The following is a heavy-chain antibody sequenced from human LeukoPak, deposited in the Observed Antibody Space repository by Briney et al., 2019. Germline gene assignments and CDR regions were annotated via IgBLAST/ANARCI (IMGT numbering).Heavy chain of an antibody. Sequence: PGGSLRLSCAASGFTFSSYWMSWVRQAPGKGLEWVANIKQDGSEKYYVDSVKGRFTISRDNAKNSLYLQMNSLRAEDTAVYYCARCPRGAARRLVGYYYYYMDVWGKGTTVTVSS. CDR3: ARCPRGAARRLVGYYYYYMDV. CDR2: IKQDGSEK. D-gene: IGHD6-6*01. J-gene: IGHJ6*03. V-gene: IGHV3-7*01. CDR1: GFTFSSYW.